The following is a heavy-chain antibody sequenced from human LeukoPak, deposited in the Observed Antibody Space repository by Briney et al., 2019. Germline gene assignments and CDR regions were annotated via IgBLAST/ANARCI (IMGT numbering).Heavy chain of an antibody. V-gene: IGHV4-4*02. CDR1: GGSISSSNW. Sequence: PSGTLSLTCAVSGGSISSSNWWSWVRQPPGKGLEWIGEIYHSGSTNYNPSLKSRVTISVDKSKNQFSLKLSSVTAADTAVYYCARRRDHLTVIRGAPNARLFDPWGQGTLVTVSS. J-gene: IGHJ5*02. CDR3: ARRRDHLTVIRGAPNARLFDP. CDR2: IYHSGST. D-gene: IGHD3-10*01.